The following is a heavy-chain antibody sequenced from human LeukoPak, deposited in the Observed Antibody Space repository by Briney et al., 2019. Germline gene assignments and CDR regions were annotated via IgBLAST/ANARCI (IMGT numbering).Heavy chain of an antibody. D-gene: IGHD6-19*01. V-gene: IGHV3-7*01. CDR1: GFTFSSYW. Sequence: GGSLRLSCAASGFTFSSYWMSWVRQAPGKGLEWVANIKQDGSETYYVDSVKGRFTISRDNAKNSLYLQMNSLRAEDTAVYYCARDSSGWYYYFDYWGQGTLVTVSS. J-gene: IGHJ4*02. CDR2: IKQDGSET. CDR3: ARDSSGWYYYFDY.